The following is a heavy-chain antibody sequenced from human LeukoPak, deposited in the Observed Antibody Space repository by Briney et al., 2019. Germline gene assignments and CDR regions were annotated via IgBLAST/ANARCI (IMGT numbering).Heavy chain of an antibody. Sequence: PSETLSLTCAVSGGSISSGGYSWSWIRQPPGKGVEWIGYIYHSGSTYYNPSLKSRVTISVDRSKNQFSLKLSSVTAADTAVYYCARADVNRSGFDYWGQGTLVTVSS. D-gene: IGHD2/OR15-2a*01. CDR1: GGSISSGGYS. J-gene: IGHJ4*02. CDR2: IYHSGST. CDR3: ARADVNRSGFDY. V-gene: IGHV4-30-2*01.